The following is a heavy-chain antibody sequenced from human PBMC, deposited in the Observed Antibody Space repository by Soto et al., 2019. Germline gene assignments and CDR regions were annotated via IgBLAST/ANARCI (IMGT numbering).Heavy chain of an antibody. D-gene: IGHD2-15*01. CDR2: IYPGDSET. Sequence: GESLKISCKSSGYSFISYWIGWVRQMPGKGLEWMGIIYPGDSETRYSPPFQGQVTISADKSINSAYLHWSSLKASDTAMYYCALRVGFCSGGNCYPEYWGQGTLVTVSS. CDR3: ALRVGFCSGGNCYPEY. V-gene: IGHV5-51*06. J-gene: IGHJ4*02. CDR1: GYSFISYW.